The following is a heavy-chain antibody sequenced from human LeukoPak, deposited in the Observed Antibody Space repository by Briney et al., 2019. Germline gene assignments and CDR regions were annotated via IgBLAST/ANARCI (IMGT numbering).Heavy chain of an antibody. CDR3: ARATAAGRRLDY. Sequence: GASVKVSCKASGYTLTSYYMHWVRQAPGQGLEWMAMINPSGGSTTYAQKFQGRVTMTRNTSTSTVYMELSSLRSDDTAVYYCARATAAGRRLDYWGQGTLVTVPS. CDR2: INPSGGST. CDR1: GYTLTSYY. V-gene: IGHV1-46*01. J-gene: IGHJ4*02. D-gene: IGHD6-13*01.